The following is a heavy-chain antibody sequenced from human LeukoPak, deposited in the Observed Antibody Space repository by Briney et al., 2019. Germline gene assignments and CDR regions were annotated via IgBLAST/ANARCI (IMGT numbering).Heavy chain of an antibody. J-gene: IGHJ4*02. CDR2: IYHSGST. CDR3: ARTVRGANFDY. CDR1: GGSISSGGYS. Sequence: PSQTLSLTCAVSGGSISSGGYSWSWIRQPPGKGLEWIGYIYHSGSTYYNPSLKSRVTISVDRSENQFSLKLSSVTAADTAVYYCARTVRGANFDYWGQGTLVTVSS. V-gene: IGHV4-30-2*01. D-gene: IGHD3-10*01.